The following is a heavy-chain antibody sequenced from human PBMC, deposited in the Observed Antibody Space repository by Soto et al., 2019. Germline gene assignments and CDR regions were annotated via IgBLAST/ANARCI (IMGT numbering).Heavy chain of an antibody. CDR1: GGSISSGGYY. V-gene: IGHV4-31*03. J-gene: IGHJ5*02. CDR2: MYYSGST. CDR3: ARDGRA. Sequence: SETLSLTCTVSGGSISSGGYYWSWIRQHPGKGLEWIGYMYYSGSTYYNPSLKSRVTIXXXXSXNXLXLXXXSVTAADTAVYYCARDGRAWGQGTLVTVSS.